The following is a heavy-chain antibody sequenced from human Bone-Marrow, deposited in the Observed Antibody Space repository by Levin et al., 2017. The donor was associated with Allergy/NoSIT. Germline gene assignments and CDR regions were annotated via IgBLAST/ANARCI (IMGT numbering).Heavy chain of an antibody. V-gene: IGHV5-51*01. CDR2: IYPDDSDT. CDR1: ADNFYC. CDR3: TLGPRGQDLGDS. J-gene: IGHJ5*02. D-gene: IGHD1-26*01. Sequence: KVSCKGSADNFYCVGWVRQMPGKGLEWMGTIYPDDSDTRYSPSFQGQITISADKSISTAYLQWSSLKTSDTAMYYCTLGPRGQDLGDSWGQGTLVTVSS.